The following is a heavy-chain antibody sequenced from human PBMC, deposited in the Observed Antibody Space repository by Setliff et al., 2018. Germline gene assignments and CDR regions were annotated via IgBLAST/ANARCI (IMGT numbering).Heavy chain of an antibody. CDR3: ARGSYYDSSGYSPDFFDY. J-gene: IGHJ4*02. D-gene: IGHD3-22*01. V-gene: IGHV4-34*01. Sequence: SETLSLTCTVSGGSFSGYYWNWIRQPPGKGLEWIGEINRRGSSKYNPSLKSRVSISVDTSKNQFSLKLSSVTAADTAVYYCARGSYYDSSGYSPDFFDYWGQGTLVTVSS. CDR1: GGSFSGYY. CDR2: INRRGSS.